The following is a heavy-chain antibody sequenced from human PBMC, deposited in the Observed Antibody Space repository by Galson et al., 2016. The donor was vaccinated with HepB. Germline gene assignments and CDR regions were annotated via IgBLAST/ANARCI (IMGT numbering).Heavy chain of an antibody. V-gene: IGHV3-23*01. Sequence: SLRLSCAVSGFSFSDYAMSWVRQGPGKRLEWVSTISSDVDNKHALDSVKGRFTVSRDNSKNTLALQMNSLRAEDTAVYYCTNDVGLVMFGLWGRGTLVTVSS. J-gene: IGHJ4*02. CDR1: GFSFSDYA. CDR3: TNDVGLVMFGL. CDR2: ISSDVDNK. D-gene: IGHD2/OR15-2a*01.